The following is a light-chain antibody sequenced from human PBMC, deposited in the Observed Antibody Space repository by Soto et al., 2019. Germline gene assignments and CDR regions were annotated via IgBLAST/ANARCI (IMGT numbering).Light chain of an antibody. CDR3: QQRSNWPWR. J-gene: IGKJ1*01. CDR2: DAS. Sequence: EIVLTQSPATLSLSPGERATLSCRASQSVSSYLAWYQQKPGQAPRLLIYDASNRATGIPARFSGSGSGTGFTLTISSLEPEDFAVYYCQQRSNWPWRFGQGTKVEIK. V-gene: IGKV3-11*01. CDR1: QSVSSY.